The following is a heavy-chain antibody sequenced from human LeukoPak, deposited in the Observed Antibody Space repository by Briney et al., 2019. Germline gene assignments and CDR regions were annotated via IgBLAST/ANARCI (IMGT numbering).Heavy chain of an antibody. J-gene: IGHJ4*02. D-gene: IGHD3-22*01. Sequence: SETLSLTRTVSGGSISSGGYYWSWIRQHPGKGLEWIGYIYYSGSTYYNPSLKSRVTISVDTSKNQFSLKLSSVTAADTAVYYCARVWYDSSAELYYFDYWGQGTLVTVSS. CDR3: ARVWYDSSAELYYFDY. V-gene: IGHV4-31*03. CDR1: GGSISSGGYY. CDR2: IYYSGST.